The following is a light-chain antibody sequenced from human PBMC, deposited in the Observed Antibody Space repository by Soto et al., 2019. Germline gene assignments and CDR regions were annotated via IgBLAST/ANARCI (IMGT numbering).Light chain of an antibody. CDR1: SSNIGAGYD. J-gene: IGLJ1*01. Sequence: QSVLTQPPSVSGAPGQRVTISCTGSSSNIGAGYDVHWYQQLPGTAPKLLIYGNSNRPSGVPDRIFASKSGNTASLTVSGLQADDEANYYRSSFKGTNSFVFGTGTKLTVL. V-gene: IGLV1-40*01. CDR3: SSFKGTNSFV. CDR2: GNS.